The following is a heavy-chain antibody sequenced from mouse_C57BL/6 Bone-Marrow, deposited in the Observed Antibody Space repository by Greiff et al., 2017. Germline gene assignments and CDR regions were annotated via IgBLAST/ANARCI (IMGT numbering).Heavy chain of an antibody. CDR2: IHPNSGSI. V-gene: IGHV1-64*01. CDR1: GYTFTSYW. CDR3: ARGGSSYYFDY. Sequence: QVQLQQSGAELVKPGASVKLSCKASGYTFTSYWMNWVKQRPGQGLEWIGMIHPNSGSITYNEKFTSKATLTVDKSPSTAYLQLSSLASEDSAVDYCARGGSSYYFDYWGQGTTLTVPS. J-gene: IGHJ2*01. D-gene: IGHD1-1*01.